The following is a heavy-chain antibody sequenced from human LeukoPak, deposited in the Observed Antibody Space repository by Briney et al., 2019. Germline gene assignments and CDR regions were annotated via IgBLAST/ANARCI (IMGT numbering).Heavy chain of an antibody. D-gene: IGHD2-15*01. J-gene: IGHJ4*02. Sequence: GGSLRLSCAASGFTVSSNYMSWVRQAPGKGLEWVSVIYSGGSTYYADSVKGRFTISRDNSKNTLYLQMNSLRAEDTAVYYCARDSGKRYCSGGSCYSDDWGQGTLVTVSS. CDR2: IYSGGST. CDR3: ARDSGKRYCSGGSCYSDD. V-gene: IGHV3-66*02. CDR1: GFTVSSNY.